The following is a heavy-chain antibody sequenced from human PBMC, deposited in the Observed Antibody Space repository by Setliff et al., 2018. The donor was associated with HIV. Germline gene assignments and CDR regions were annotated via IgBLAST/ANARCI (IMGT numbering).Heavy chain of an antibody. CDR2: IKSSSDGGTT. V-gene: IGHV3-15*01. Sequence: GGSLRLSCAASGFTFTSAWMNWVRQAPGKGLEWVGRIKSSSDGGTTDYAAPVKGRFTISRDDSKNTLYLQMNSLKTEDTAVYYCTTVSWWELPLDYWGQGTLVTVSS. CDR1: GFTFTSAW. D-gene: IGHD1-26*01. CDR3: TTVSWWELPLDY. J-gene: IGHJ4*02.